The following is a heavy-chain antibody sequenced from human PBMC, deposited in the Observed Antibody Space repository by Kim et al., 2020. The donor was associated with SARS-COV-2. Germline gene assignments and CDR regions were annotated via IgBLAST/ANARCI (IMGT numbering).Heavy chain of an antibody. Sequence: SETLSLTCAVYGGSFSGYYWSWIRQPPGKGLEWIGEINHSGSTNYNPSLKSRVTISVDTSKNQFSLKLSSVTAADTAVYYCARSYYLRLSVWGQGTLVTVSS. V-gene: IGHV4-34*01. CDR1: GGSFSGYY. CDR3: ARSYYLRLSV. D-gene: IGHD3-22*01. J-gene: IGHJ4*02. CDR2: INHSGST.